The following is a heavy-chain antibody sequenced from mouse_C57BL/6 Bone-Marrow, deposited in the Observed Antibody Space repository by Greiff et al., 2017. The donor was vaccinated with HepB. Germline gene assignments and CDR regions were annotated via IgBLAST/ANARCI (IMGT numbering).Heavy chain of an antibody. D-gene: IGHD2-2*01. CDR1: GYTFTDYY. CDR3: ARRGYDYFDY. Sequence: VQLQQSGPVLVKPGASVKMSCKASGYTFTDYYMNWVKQSHGKSLEWIGVINPYNGGTSYNQKFKGKATLTVDKSSSTAYMELNSLTSEDSAVYYCARRGYDYFDYWGQGTTLTVSS. CDR2: INPYNGGT. J-gene: IGHJ2*01. V-gene: IGHV1-19*01.